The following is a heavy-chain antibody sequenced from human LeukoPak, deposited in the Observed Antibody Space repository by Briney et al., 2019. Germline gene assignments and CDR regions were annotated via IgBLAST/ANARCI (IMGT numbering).Heavy chain of an antibody. CDR3: ARAGQYYFDSAGYFPDY. CDR1: GDSISSGDSY. V-gene: IGHV4-30-4*01. J-gene: IGHJ4*02. Sequence: SETLSLTCTVSGDSISSGDSYWSWIRQPPGKGLEWIGSIYYSGSTYYNPSLKSRLTISVDTSKNQFSLKLSSVTAADTAVYYCARAGQYYFDSAGYFPDYWAREPWSPPPQ. CDR2: IYYSGST. D-gene: IGHD3-22*01.